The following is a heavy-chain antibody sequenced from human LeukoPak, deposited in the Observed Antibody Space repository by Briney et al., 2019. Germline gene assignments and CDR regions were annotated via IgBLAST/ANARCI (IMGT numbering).Heavy chain of an antibody. CDR3: ANVGDGYSDAFYI. V-gene: IGHV3-21*01. CDR2: ISSSSSYI. Sequence: GGSLRLSCAASGFTVSSNYMSWVRQAPGKGLEWVSSISSSSSYIYYADSVKGRFTISRDNAKNSLYLQMNSLRAEDTAVYYCANVGDGYSDAFYIWGQGTMVTVSS. CDR1: GFTVSSNY. J-gene: IGHJ3*02. D-gene: IGHD5-24*01.